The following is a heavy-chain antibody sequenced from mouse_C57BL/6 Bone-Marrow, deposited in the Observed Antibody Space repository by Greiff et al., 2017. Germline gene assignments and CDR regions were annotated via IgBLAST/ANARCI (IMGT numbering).Heavy chain of an antibody. V-gene: IGHV1-69*01. D-gene: IGHD1-1*01. Sequence: QVHVKQPGAELVMPGASVKLSCKASGYTFTSYWMHWVKQRPGQGLEWIGEIDPSDSSTNYNQKFKGKYTLTVDKSSSTAYMQLSSLTSEDSAVYYCAREEREHYYGSSYGFAYWGQGTLVTVSA. CDR3: AREEREHYYGSSYGFAY. CDR2: IDPSDSST. J-gene: IGHJ3*01. CDR1: GYTFTSYW.